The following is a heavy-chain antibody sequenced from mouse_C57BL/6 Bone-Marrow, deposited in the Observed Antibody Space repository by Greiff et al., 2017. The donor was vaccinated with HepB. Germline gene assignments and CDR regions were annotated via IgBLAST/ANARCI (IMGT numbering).Heavy chain of an antibody. D-gene: IGHD4-1*01. J-gene: IGHJ3*01. CDR1: GYTFTSYW. CDR2: IYPGSGST. Sequence: VQLQQPGAELVKPGASVKMSCKASGYTFTSYWITWVKQRPGQGLEWIGDIYPGSGSTNYNEKFKSKATLTVDPSSSTAYMQLSSLTSEDSAVYYCAMELTGPWFAYWGQGTLVTVSA. V-gene: IGHV1-55*01. CDR3: AMELTGPWFAY.